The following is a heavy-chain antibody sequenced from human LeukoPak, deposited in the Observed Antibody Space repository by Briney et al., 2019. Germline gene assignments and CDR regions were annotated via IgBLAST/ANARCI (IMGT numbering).Heavy chain of an antibody. D-gene: IGHD1-1*01. CDR1: GGSIRSSTSYY. CDR2: IYHSGET. V-gene: IGHV4-39*01. J-gene: IGHJ4*02. Sequence: KTSETLSLTCNVSGGSIRSSTSYYWGWIRQPPGKGPDWIGSIYHSGETSYNPSLTGRLTIAVDTSKNQFSLRLRSVTAADTAVYYCARHRAAQLSKFDFWGQGALVTVSS. CDR3: ARHRAAQLSKFDF.